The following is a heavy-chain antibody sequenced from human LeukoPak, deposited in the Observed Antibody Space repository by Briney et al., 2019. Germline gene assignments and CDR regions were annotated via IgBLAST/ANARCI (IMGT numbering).Heavy chain of an antibody. J-gene: IGHJ4*03. CDR2: INHRGDT. D-gene: IGHD1-1*01. Sequence: PGGSLRLSCAASGFTVSRNYMSWIRQSPGKGLEWIAEINHRGDTNYNPSVKSRVTISVDTSKNQFSLKVTSLTAADTAVYFCARGPTISETGYFDYWGQGTLVTVSS. CDR3: ARGPTISETGYFDY. CDR1: GFTVSRNY. V-gene: IGHV4-34*01.